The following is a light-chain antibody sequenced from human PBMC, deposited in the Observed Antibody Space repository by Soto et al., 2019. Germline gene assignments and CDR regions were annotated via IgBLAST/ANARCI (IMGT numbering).Light chain of an antibody. CDR1: QSVTSY. V-gene: IGKV3-11*01. CDR3: QHRYNWPFT. Sequence: EIVLTQSPATLSLSPGERATLSCRASQSVTSYLVWYQQKPGQAPRLLIYDASNRATGTPARFTGSGSGTDFTLTISSLEPEDFAVYYCQHRYNWPFTFGQGTRLEIK. J-gene: IGKJ5*01. CDR2: DAS.